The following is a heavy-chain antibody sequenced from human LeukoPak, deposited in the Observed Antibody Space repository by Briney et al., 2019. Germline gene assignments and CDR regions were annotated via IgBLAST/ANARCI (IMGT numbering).Heavy chain of an antibody. CDR2: IWYDGSNK. D-gene: IGHD6-13*01. CDR3: ARAIDAAATSFDY. J-gene: IGHJ4*02. Sequence: GGSLRLSCAASGFTFSSYGMHWVRQAPGKGLEWVAVIWYDGSNKYYADSVKGRFTISRDNSKNTLYLQMNSLRAEDTAVYYCARAIDAAATSFDYWGQGTLVTVSS. V-gene: IGHV3-33*01. CDR1: GFTFSSYG.